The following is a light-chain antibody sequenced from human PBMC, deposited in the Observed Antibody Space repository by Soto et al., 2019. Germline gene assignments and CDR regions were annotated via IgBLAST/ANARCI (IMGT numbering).Light chain of an antibody. V-gene: IGLV1-40*01. Sequence: QSVLTQPPSVSEAPGQRVTISCTGSSSNIGAGYEVHWYQQVPGTAPKLLIYENNNRPSGVPDRFSGSKSGTSASLAITGLQAEDEAEYYCQSYDSSRSGYVFRTGTKLTVL. CDR1: SSNIGAGYE. CDR2: ENN. J-gene: IGLJ1*01. CDR3: QSYDSSRSGYV.